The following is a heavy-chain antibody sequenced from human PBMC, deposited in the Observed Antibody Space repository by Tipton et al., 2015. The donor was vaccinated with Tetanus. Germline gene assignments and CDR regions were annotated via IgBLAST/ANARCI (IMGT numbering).Heavy chain of an antibody. CDR3: ARGNKYYYDSSGYYYDYPQPFDY. CDR1: GGSISSGGYY. CDR2: IYYSGST. Sequence: TLSLTCTVSGGSISSGGYYWSWIRQHPGKGLEWIGYIYYSGSTYYNPSLKSRVTISVDTSKNQFSLKLSSVTAADTAVYYCARGNKYYYDSSGYYYDYPQPFDYWGQGTLVTVSS. J-gene: IGHJ4*02. V-gene: IGHV4-31*03. D-gene: IGHD3-22*01.